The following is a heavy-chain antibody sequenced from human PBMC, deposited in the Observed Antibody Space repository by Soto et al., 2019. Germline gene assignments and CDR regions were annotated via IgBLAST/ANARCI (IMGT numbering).Heavy chain of an antibody. D-gene: IGHD3-22*01. CDR2: INHSGIT. Sequence: QVQIQQWGAGLLKPAETLSLSCAVYGGSFSDYYWSWIRQSPEKGLEWIGEINHSGITNYSPSLKNRVTTSVDTSKNHFSLKLTSVTAADTALYYWARFPFDSNDWTNPRYFDIWGQGTLVTVSS. V-gene: IGHV4-34*01. CDR1: GGSFSDYY. CDR3: ARFPFDSNDWTNPRYFDI. J-gene: IGHJ4*02.